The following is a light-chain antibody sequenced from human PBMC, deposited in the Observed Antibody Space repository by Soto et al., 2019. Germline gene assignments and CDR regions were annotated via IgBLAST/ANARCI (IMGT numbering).Light chain of an antibody. Sequence: QSVLTQPASVSGSPGQSITISCTGTSSDVGGHNFVSWYQQHPGRAPKLMIYDVRNRPSGVSNRFSASKSANTASLVISGLQDEDEADYYCSSYSSSDTLVFGGGTKLTVL. CDR2: DVR. V-gene: IGLV2-14*03. J-gene: IGLJ2*01. CDR3: SSYSSSDTLV. CDR1: SSDVGGHNF.